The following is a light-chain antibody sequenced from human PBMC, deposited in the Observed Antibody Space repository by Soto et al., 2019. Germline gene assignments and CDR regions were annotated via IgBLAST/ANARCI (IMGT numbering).Light chain of an antibody. CDR3: QQRGNWPLPWT. Sequence: EIVLTQSPATLSLSPGERATLSCRASQTVGNYLAWYQQKPGQVPRLLIYNASNRATGGPVRFSGSGSGTEFTLTISSLEPEDFAVYYCQQRGNWPLPWTFGQGAKVEI. CDR2: NAS. V-gene: IGKV3-11*01. J-gene: IGKJ1*01. CDR1: QTVGNY.